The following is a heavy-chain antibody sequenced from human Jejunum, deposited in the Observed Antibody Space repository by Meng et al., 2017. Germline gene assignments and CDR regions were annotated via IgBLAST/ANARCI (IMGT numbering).Heavy chain of an antibody. Sequence: GGSLRLSCAASGFTFSGYWMHWFRQGTGKSLVWLSHINSDGTGTSYAESVRGRFTISRDNAKNTLYLQMNSLTVEDTAVYYCVRDGPNYFDQWGQGTRVTGSS. CDR2: INSDGTGT. J-gene: IGHJ4*02. CDR3: VRDGPNYFDQ. CDR1: GFTFSGYW. V-gene: IGHV3-74*01.